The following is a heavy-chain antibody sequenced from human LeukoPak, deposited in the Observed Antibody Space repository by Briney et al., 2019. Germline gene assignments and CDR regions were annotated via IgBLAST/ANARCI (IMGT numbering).Heavy chain of an antibody. Sequence: PSETLSLTCTVSGGSISSSSYYWGWIRQPPGKGLEWIGSIYYSGSTYYNPSLKSRVTISVDTSKNQFSLKLSSVTAADTAVYYCARDKQPGDYWGQGALVTVSS. V-gene: IGHV4-39*07. CDR2: IYYSGST. D-gene: IGHD1-1*01. CDR3: ARDKQPGDY. CDR1: GGSISSSSYY. J-gene: IGHJ4*02.